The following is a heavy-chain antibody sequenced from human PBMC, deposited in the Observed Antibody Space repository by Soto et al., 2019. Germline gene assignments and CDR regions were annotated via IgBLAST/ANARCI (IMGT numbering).Heavy chain of an antibody. J-gene: IGHJ4*02. CDR1: GFTVSGNY. CDR2: IYSGGST. CDR3: ASAYDILTPFDY. Sequence: EVQLVESGGGLVQPGGSLRLSCAASGFTVSGNYMTWVRQAPGKGLEWVSVIYSGGSTYYADSVKGRFTISRDNSKNTLYLQMNSLRAEDTAVYYCASAYDILTPFDYWGQGTLVTVSS. D-gene: IGHD3-9*01. V-gene: IGHV3-66*01.